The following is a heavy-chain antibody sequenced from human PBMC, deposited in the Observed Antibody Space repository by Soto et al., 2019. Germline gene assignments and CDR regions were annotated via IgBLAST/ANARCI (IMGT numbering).Heavy chain of an antibody. Sequence: ASVKVSCKTSGYTFSSYGITWVRQAPGQGLEWVGWIIPYNGDTNSAQRFQGRVTMTTDTSTSTAYMELRGLRSDDTAVYFCACDYNDQVSHFDFWGQGTQVTVSS. CDR2: IIPYNGDT. J-gene: IGHJ4*02. CDR1: GYTFSSYG. D-gene: IGHD1-20*01. V-gene: IGHV1-18*01. CDR3: ACDYNDQVSHFDF.